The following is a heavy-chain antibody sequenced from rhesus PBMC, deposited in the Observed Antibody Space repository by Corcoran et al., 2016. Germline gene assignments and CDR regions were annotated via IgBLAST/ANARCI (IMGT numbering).Heavy chain of an antibody. Sequence: QVQLQESGPGLVKPSETLSLTCAVSGGSISDSYYWNWIRQPPGKGLEWIGYIYGSSGSNSNNPSLKSRVTISKDTSKNQFSLKRSSVTAADTAVYYCARMITGRYFDYWGQGVLVTVSS. CDR3: ARMITGRYFDY. D-gene: IGHD3-9*01. V-gene: IGHV4S7*01. CDR1: GGSISDSYY. J-gene: IGHJ4*01. CDR2: IYGSSGSN.